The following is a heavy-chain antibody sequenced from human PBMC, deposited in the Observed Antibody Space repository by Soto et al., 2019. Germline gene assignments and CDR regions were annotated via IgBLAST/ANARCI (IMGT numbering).Heavy chain of an antibody. V-gene: IGHV4-30-4*01. CDR2: IYYSGST. D-gene: IGHD3-22*01. CDR1: GGSISSGDYY. CDR3: ARGARSGYYYFDY. Sequence: QVQLQESGPGLVKPSQTLSLTCTVSGGSISSGDYYWSWIRQPPGKGLEWSGYIYYSGSTYYNTSLKSRVTISVDTSKNQFSLKLSSVTAADTAVYYCARGARSGYYYFDYWGQGTLVTVSS. J-gene: IGHJ4*02.